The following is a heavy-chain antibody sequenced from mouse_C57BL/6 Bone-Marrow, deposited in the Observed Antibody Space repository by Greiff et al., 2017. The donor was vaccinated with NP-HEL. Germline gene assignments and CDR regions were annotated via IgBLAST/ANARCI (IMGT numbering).Heavy chain of an antibody. CDR2: LAPSDCYP. D-gene: IGHD2-14*01. J-gene: IGHJ3*01. CDR3: AREKGGVRRTDPLFAY. Sequence: LQASGAELVKPGASVPLSCKASGSTFTSYWLPWVHPRPGPGLAWIGVLAPSDCYPNYNQKFKGKATLTVDTSSSTAYLQLSSLTSEDSAVFYGAREKGGVRRTDPLFAYRGKGTMGTVSA. CDR1: GSTFTSYW. V-gene: IGHV1-50*01.